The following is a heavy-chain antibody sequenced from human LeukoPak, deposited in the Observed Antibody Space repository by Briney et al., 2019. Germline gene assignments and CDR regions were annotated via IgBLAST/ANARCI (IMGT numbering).Heavy chain of an antibody. CDR3: AHRTYYDFWSGS. V-gene: IGHV2-5*01. CDR2: IYWNDDK. D-gene: IGHD3-3*01. CDR1: GFSLSTSGVG. Sequence: SGPTLVNPTQTLTLTCTCSGFSLSTSGVGVGWIRQPPGKAVEWLAMIYWNDDKRYSPSLKSRLTITKDTSKNQVVLTMTNMDPVDTATYYCAHRTYYDFWSGSWGQGTLVTVAS. J-gene: IGHJ4*02.